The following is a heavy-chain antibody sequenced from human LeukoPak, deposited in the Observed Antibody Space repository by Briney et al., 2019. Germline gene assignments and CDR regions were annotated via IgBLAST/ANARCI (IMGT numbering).Heavy chain of an antibody. Sequence: SETLSLTCTVSGGSISSYYWSWIRQPPGKGLEWIGYIYYSGSTYYNPSLKSRVTISVDTSKNQFSLKLSSVTAADTAVYYCARDHCSGGSCHRPHYCYYYYGMDVWGQGTTVTVSS. J-gene: IGHJ6*02. CDR3: ARDHCSGGSCHRPHYCYYYYGMDV. D-gene: IGHD2-15*01. CDR1: GGSISSYY. V-gene: IGHV4-30-4*01. CDR2: IYYSGST.